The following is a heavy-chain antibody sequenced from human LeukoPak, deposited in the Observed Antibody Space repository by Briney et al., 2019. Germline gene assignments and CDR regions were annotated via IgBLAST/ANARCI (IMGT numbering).Heavy chain of an antibody. J-gene: IGHJ4*02. D-gene: IGHD1-26*01. CDR2: IIPILGIA. Sequence: SVKVSCKASGGTFSSYAISWVRQAPGQGLEWMGRIIPILGIANYAQKFQGRVTITADKSTSTAYMELSSLRSEDTAVYYCAFIVGAIPPPKPKNRAYFDYWGQGTLVTVSS. CDR3: AFIVGAIPPPKPKNRAYFDY. V-gene: IGHV1-69*04. CDR1: GGTFSSYA.